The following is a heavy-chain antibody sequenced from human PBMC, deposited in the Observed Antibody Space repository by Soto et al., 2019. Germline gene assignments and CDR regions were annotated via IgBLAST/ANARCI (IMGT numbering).Heavy chain of an antibody. Sequence: GSLRLSCADSGXPFSSYSMSWVRQTPEKGLEWVAGIIGGGNDRYYADFVKGRFNFSRENSRNILYLQMNSLRAEETAMYYCARSLFMVAPDNEPFDYWGQGTLGTVS. CDR2: IIGGGNDR. J-gene: IGHJ4*02. CDR1: GXPFSSYS. D-gene: IGHD5-12*01. V-gene: IGHV3-23*01. CDR3: ARSLFMVAPDNEPFDY.